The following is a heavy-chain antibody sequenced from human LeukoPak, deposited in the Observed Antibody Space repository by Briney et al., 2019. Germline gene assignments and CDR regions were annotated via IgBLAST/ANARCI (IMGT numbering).Heavy chain of an antibody. Sequence: ASVKVSCKASGYTFTGYYMHWVRQAPGQGLEWMGWINPNSGGTDYAQKFQGWVTMTRDTSISTAYMELSRLRSDDTAVYYCARDHGDYYFDYWGQGTLVTVSS. J-gene: IGHJ4*02. V-gene: IGHV1-2*04. CDR1: GYTFTGYY. CDR3: ARDHGDYYFDY. CDR2: INPNSGGT. D-gene: IGHD4-17*01.